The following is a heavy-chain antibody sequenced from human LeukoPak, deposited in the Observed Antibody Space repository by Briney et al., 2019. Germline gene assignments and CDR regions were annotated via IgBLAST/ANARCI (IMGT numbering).Heavy chain of an antibody. CDR3: AITGVLTGFDAFDI. CDR1: GVTISSYW. J-gene: IGHJ3*02. D-gene: IGHD3-9*01. CDR2: INSDGSST. Sequence: PGGSLRLSCAASGVTISSYWMHWVRQAPGKGLVWGSRINSDGSSTSYADSVKGRFTISRDNAKNTLYLQMNSLRAEDTAVYYCAITGVLTGFDAFDIWGQGTMVTVSS. V-gene: IGHV3-74*01.